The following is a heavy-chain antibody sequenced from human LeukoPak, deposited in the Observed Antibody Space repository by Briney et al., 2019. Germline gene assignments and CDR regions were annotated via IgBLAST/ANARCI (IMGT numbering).Heavy chain of an antibody. CDR2: INSDGSST. CDR3: ARDLSYSSGWYLFDY. J-gene: IGHJ4*02. V-gene: IGHV3-74*01. D-gene: IGHD6-19*01. Sequence: PGGSLRLSCAASGFTFSSHWMHWVRQAPGKGLVWVSRINSDGSSTSYADSVKGRFTISRDNAKNTLYLQMNSLRAEDTAVYYCARDLSYSSGWYLFDYWGQGTLVTASS. CDR1: GFTFSSHW.